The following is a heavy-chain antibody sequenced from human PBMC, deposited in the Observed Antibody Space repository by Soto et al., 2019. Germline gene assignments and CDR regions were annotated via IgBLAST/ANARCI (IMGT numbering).Heavy chain of an antibody. J-gene: IGHJ5*02. D-gene: IGHD3-22*01. CDR3: ARGPHLYDSLGGDWFDP. CDR2: INPNSGGT. Sequence: ASVKVSCKASGYTFTGYYMHWVRQAPGQGLEWMGWINPNSGGTNYAQKFQGWVTMTRDTSISTAYMELSRLRSDDTAVYYCARGPHLYDSLGGDWFDPWGQGTLVTVLL. CDR1: GYTFTGYY. V-gene: IGHV1-2*04.